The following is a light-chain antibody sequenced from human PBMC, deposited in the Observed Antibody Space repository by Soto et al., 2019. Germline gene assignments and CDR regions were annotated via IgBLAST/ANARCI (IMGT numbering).Light chain of an antibody. Sequence: DVVMTQTPLSLSVSPGQPASISCKSSQSLLHNAGQTHLFWYLQKPGQSPQLLIYEVSNRFPGIPDRFSGSGSGTDFTLTISRLEPEDFAVYYCQQYGGSPRTFGQGTKVDNK. V-gene: IGKV2D-29*02. J-gene: IGKJ1*01. CDR2: EVS. CDR1: QSLLHNAGQTH. CDR3: QQYGGSPRT.